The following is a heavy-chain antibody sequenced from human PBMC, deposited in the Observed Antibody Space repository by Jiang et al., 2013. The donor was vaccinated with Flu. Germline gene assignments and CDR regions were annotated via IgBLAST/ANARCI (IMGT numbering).Heavy chain of an antibody. CDR3: ARVISALSYSDSNTYSLRFDP. V-gene: IGHV1-18*01. CDR2: VSGYNGNT. CDR1: GYTFTSYG. D-gene: IGHD2/OR15-2a*01. J-gene: IGHJ5*02. Sequence: SGAEVKKPGASVTVSCKASGYTFTSYGMGWVRQAPGQGLEWMGWVSGYNGNTNYAQKFQGRVTMTTDTSTRTAYMELRSLRSDDTAVYYCARVISALSYSDSNTYSLRFDPWGQGTLVTVSS.